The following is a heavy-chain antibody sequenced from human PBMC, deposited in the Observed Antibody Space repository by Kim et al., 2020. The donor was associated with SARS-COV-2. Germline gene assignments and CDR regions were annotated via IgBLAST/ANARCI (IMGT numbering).Heavy chain of an antibody. CDR1: GYTFTGYY. CDR2: INPNSGGT. V-gene: IGHV1-2*06. Sequence: ASVKVSCKASGYTFTGYYMHWVRQAPGQGLEWMGRINPNSGGTNYAQKFQGRVTMTRDTSISTAYMELSRLRSDDTAVYYCAVSPGGSSRNYYYYGMDVWGQGTTVTVSS. D-gene: IGHD6-13*01. CDR3: AVSPGGSSRNYYYYGMDV. J-gene: IGHJ6*02.